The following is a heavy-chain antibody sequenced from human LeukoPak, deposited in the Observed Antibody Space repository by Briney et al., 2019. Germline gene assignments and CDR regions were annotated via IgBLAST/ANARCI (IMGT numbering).Heavy chain of an antibody. D-gene: IGHD1-26*01. J-gene: IGHJ4*02. CDR3: ARVGATLLDY. Sequence: SETLSLTCTVSGGSISSGDYYWSWIHQLPGKGLEWIGYIYYSGSTYYNPSLKSRVTISVDTSKNQFSLKLSSVTAADTAVYYCARVGATLLDYWGQGTLVTVSS. CDR1: GGSISSGDYY. V-gene: IGHV4-30-4*01. CDR2: IYYSGST.